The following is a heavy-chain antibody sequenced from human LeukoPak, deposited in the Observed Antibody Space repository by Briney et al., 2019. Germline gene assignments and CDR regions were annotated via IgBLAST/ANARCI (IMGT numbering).Heavy chain of an antibody. CDR3: TRERDLSLYYFDY. CDR2: INDNSGNI. V-gene: IGHV3-23*01. Sequence: GGSLRLSCAASGFTFSSYAMSWVRQAPGKGLEWVSAINDNSGNICYADSVKGRFTISRDNSKNTLYLQMNSLRAEDTAVYYCTRERDLSLYYFDYWGQGTLVTVSS. CDR1: GFTFSSYA. J-gene: IGHJ4*02.